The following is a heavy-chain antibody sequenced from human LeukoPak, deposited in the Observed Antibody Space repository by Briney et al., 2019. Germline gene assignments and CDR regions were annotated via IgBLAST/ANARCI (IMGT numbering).Heavy chain of an antibody. CDR2: INHSGST. V-gene: IGHV4-34*01. Sequence: PSETLSLTCAVYGGSFSGYYWSWIRQPPGKGLEWIGEINHSGSTNYNPSLKSRVTISVDTSKNQFSLKLSSVTAADTAVYYCARGVVRQRRYCSSTSSYELRFDYWGQGTLVTVSS. CDR1: GGSFSGYY. J-gene: IGHJ4*02. D-gene: IGHD2-2*01. CDR3: ARGVVRQRRYCSSTSSYELRFDY.